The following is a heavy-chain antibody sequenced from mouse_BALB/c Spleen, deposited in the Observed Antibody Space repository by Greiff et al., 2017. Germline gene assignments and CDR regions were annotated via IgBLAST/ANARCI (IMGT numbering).Heavy chain of an antibody. CDR2: IDPANGNT. Sequence: VQLQQSGAELVKPGASVKLSCTASGFNIKDTYMHWVKQRPEQGLEWIGRIDPANGNTKYDPKFQGKATITADTSSNTAYLQLSSLTSEDTAVYYCASLKYGNYAMDYWGQGTSVTVSS. CDR1: GFNIKDTY. D-gene: IGHD5-1-1*01. V-gene: IGHV14-3*02. CDR3: ASLKYGNYAMDY. J-gene: IGHJ4*01.